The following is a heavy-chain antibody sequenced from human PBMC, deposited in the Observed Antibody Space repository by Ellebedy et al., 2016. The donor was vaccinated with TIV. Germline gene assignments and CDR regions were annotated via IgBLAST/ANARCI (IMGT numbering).Heavy chain of an antibody. D-gene: IGHD6-19*01. V-gene: IGHV3-7*01. Sequence: GESLKISCATSGFTFSNYWMTWVRQAPGKGLEWVANVKQDGSEENYVDSVKGRFSISRDNTKNSLYVQMNSLRPEDTAVYYCARDQWLGRAYYFDYWGRGTLVTVSS. CDR1: GFTFSNYW. CDR3: ARDQWLGRAYYFDY. J-gene: IGHJ4*02. CDR2: VKQDGSEE.